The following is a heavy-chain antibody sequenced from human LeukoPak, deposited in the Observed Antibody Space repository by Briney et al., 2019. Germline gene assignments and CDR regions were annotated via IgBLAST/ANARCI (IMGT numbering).Heavy chain of an antibody. CDR3: ATQPSSSPHMDV. V-gene: IGHV4-39*01. CDR1: GGSISSSSYY. J-gene: IGHJ6*03. CDR2: IYYSWST. Sequence: KTSETLSLTCTVSGGSISSSSYYCGWIRQPPGKGLEWIGSIYYSWSTNYNPSLKSRVTISVDTSKNHVSLKLTSVTPAHTAVYYCATQPSSSPHMDVWGKGTTVTASS. D-gene: IGHD6-6*01.